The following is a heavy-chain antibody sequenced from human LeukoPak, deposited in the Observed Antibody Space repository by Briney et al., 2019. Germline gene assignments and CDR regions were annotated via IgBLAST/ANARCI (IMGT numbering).Heavy chain of an antibody. Sequence: GASVKVSCKASGYTFTSYGISWVRQAPGQGLEWMGWISAYNGNTHYAQKLQGRVTMTRDMSTTTDYMELSSLRSEDTAVYYCARDNSVGDIAWWFDPWGQGTLVTVSS. CDR1: GYTFTSYG. V-gene: IGHV1-18*01. J-gene: IGHJ5*02. CDR2: ISAYNGNT. CDR3: ARDNSVGDIAWWFDP. D-gene: IGHD3-16*02.